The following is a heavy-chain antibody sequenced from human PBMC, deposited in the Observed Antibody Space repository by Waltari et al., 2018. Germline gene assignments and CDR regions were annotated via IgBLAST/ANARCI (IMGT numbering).Heavy chain of an antibody. Sequence: QVQVVQSGAEVKKPGASVRVSCQASGYTFTGYSMHWVRQVPGQGLERMGWNNPKSGDTNYAQKFQDRVTMTSDTSIDTAYMELRRLRSDDTAVYYCARERGRSEWYGVDYWGQGTLVTVSS. V-gene: IGHV1-2*02. CDR2: NNPKSGDT. CDR3: ARERGRSEWYGVDY. J-gene: IGHJ4*02. CDR1: GYTFTGYS. D-gene: IGHD3-10*01.